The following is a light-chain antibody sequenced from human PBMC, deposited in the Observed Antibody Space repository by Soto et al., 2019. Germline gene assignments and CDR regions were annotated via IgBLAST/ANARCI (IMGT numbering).Light chain of an antibody. CDR1: SSNIGAGYD. V-gene: IGLV1-40*01. Sequence: QSVLTQPPSVSGAPGQRVTMSCTGSSSNIGAGYDVHWYQRLPGTAPKVLIYSNNNRPSGVPDRFSGSKSGTSASLAITGLQAEDEADYYCQSYDSSLSGSYVFGTGTKLTVL. J-gene: IGLJ1*01. CDR3: QSYDSSLSGSYV. CDR2: SNN.